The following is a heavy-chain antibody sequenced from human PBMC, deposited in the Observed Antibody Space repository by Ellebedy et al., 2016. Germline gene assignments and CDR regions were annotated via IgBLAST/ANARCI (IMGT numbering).Heavy chain of an antibody. D-gene: IGHD6-13*01. CDR2: ITGDTATT. V-gene: IGHV3-23*01. CDR1: GFTFNNYA. Sequence: GGSLRLSCATSGFTFNNYAVTWIRQAAGEGLEWVAAITGDTATTYYADSVQGRFTISRDNSRNTLYLQMNSLRVEDTALYYCVKGASSGSWVTMEFWGQGALVTVSS. CDR3: VKGASSGSWVTMEF. J-gene: IGHJ4*02.